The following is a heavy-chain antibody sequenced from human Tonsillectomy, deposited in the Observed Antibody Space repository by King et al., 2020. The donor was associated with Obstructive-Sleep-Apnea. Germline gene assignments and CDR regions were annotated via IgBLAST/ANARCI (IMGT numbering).Heavy chain of an antibody. CDR2: INPSGGGST. J-gene: IGHJ4*02. CDR1: GYSFTNYY. Sequence: VQLVESGAEVKKPGASVRVSCKASGYSFTNYYIQWVRQAPGQGLEWMGIINPSGGGSTNYAQKFHDRVTMTRDTSTSTVYMELSSLRSDDTAVDYCARARCSGGSCYVCDYWGQGTLVIVSS. V-gene: IGHV1-46*01. CDR3: ARARCSGGSCYVCDY. D-gene: IGHD2-15*01.